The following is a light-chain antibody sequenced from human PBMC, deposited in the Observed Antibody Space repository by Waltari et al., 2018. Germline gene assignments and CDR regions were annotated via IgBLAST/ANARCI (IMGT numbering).Light chain of an antibody. CDR1: QSVRVY. V-gene: IGKV3-11*01. Sequence: EVVLTQSPATLSLSPGERATLSCRASQSVRVYLAWYQQKPGQAPRLLTYDASDRATGVPARFSRSGSGTDFTLTISSLEPEDFAVDYCQQRTDRPPVTFGQRTRVEMK. CDR2: DAS. J-gene: IGKJ1*01. CDR3: QQRTDRPPVT.